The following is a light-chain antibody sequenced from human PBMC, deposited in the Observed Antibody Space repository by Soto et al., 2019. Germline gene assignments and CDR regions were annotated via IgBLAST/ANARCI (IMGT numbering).Light chain of an antibody. CDR3: QQYNNWPFS. CDR2: DVS. CDR1: QGVTTN. V-gene: IGKV3-15*01. J-gene: IGKJ5*01. Sequence: EIVMTQSPGTLSVSKGERATLSCRAGQGVTTNFAWYQQKSGQSPRLLIYDVSIRATGVPARFSGTGSETDFNLTISGLQSEDSAVYFCQQYNNWPFSFGQGTRVEIK.